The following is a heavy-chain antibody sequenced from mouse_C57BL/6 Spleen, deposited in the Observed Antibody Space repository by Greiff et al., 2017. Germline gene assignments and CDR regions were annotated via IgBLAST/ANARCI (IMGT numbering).Heavy chain of an antibody. CDR2: ISYDGSN. CDR1: GYSITSGYY. V-gene: IGHV3-6*01. Sequence: EVQLQQSGPGLVKPSQSLSLTCSVTGYSITSGYYWNWIRQFPGNKLEWMGYISYDGSNNYNPSLKNRISITRDTSKNQFFLKLNSVTTEDTATYYCARGVYGYDYYAMDYWGQGTSVTVSS. D-gene: IGHD2-2*01. CDR3: ARGVYGYDYYAMDY. J-gene: IGHJ4*01.